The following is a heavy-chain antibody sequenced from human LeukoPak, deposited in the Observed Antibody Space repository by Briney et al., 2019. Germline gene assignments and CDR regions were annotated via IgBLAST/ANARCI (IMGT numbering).Heavy chain of an antibody. CDR3: AREGYGSSGYSVGFDY. J-gene: IGHJ4*02. V-gene: IGHV4-31*03. CDR1: GGSISSGGYY. Sequence: PSETLSLTCTASGGSISSGGYYWSWIRQHPGKGLEWIGYIYYSGSTYYNPSLESRVTISVDTSKNQFSLKLSSVTAADTAVYYCAREGYGSSGYSVGFDYWGQGTLVTVSS. D-gene: IGHD3-22*01. CDR2: IYYSGST.